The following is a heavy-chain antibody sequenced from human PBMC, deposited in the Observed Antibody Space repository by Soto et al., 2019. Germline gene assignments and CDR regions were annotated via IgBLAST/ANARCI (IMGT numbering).Heavy chain of an antibody. V-gene: IGHV1-69*01. Sequence: QVQLVQSGAEVKKPGSSVKVSCKASADTFSSYAINWVRQAPGQGLEWMGGIIPMFGTANYAQKFKGRFTITAGGSTSTVYMELSSLRSEDTAVYYCARVGPAHYYDSSGYYSPLDYWGQGTLVTVSS. CDR1: ADTFSSYA. CDR2: IIPMFGTA. D-gene: IGHD3-22*01. CDR3: ARVGPAHYYDSSGYYSPLDY. J-gene: IGHJ4*02.